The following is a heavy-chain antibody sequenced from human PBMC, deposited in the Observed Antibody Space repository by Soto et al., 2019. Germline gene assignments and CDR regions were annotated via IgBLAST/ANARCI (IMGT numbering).Heavy chain of an antibody. J-gene: IGHJ3*01. CDR1: GDSISSPKW. Sequence: QVQLQESGPGLVKPSGTLSLTCAVSGDSISSPKWWTWLRQPPGKGLEWIGDLLHSGTTNYNPSLKSRVILLLDKSQNQFSLSLTSVTAADTAIYFCAYSSGWYRHDVWGQGTSVTVSS. D-gene: IGHD6-19*01. CDR2: LLHSGTT. CDR3: AYSSGWYRHDV. V-gene: IGHV4-4*02.